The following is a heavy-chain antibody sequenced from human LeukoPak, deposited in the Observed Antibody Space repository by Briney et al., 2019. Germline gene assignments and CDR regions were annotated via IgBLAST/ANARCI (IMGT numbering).Heavy chain of an antibody. J-gene: IGHJ3*02. Sequence: APVKVSCKASGYTFTGYYMQWVRQAPGQGLEWMGWINPNSGGTNYAQKFQGRVTMTRDTSISTAYMELSRLRSDDTAVYYCARVTKYYYDSSGYYYVFDIWGQGTMVTVSS. CDR3: ARVTKYYYDSSGYYYVFDI. CDR2: INPNSGGT. CDR1: GYTFTGYY. V-gene: IGHV1-2*02. D-gene: IGHD3-22*01.